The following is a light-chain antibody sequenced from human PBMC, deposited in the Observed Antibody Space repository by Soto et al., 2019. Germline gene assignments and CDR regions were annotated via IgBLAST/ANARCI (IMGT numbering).Light chain of an antibody. CDR2: AAS. CDR3: QQYAASPFT. Sequence: EIVLTQSPGTLSLSPGERATLSCRASQTVTSNYLAWYQQRPGQPPRLLIYAASSMATGIPDRFSGSGSGTDFALTISRLEPEDFAVYFCQQYAASPFTFGPGTKVDIK. V-gene: IGKV3-20*01. CDR1: QTVTSNY. J-gene: IGKJ3*01.